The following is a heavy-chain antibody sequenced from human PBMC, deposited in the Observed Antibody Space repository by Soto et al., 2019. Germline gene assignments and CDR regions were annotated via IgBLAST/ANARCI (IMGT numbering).Heavy chain of an antibody. CDR1: GFTFSNYW. Sequence: GGSLRLSCAASGFTFSNYWMTWVRQAPGKGLEWVANIKQDGSEKYYVDSVKGRFTISRDNAKNSLSLQMNSLRAEDTAVYYCATVLSSYSKYWGQGTLVTVSS. D-gene: IGHD3-16*02. CDR2: IKQDGSEK. CDR3: ATVLSSYSKY. V-gene: IGHV3-7*01. J-gene: IGHJ4*02.